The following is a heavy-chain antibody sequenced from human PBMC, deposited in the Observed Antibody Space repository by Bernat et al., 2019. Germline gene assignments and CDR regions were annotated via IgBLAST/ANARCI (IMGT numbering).Heavy chain of an antibody. CDR2: ISSSSSSI. D-gene: IGHD2-15*01. V-gene: IGHV3-48*01. J-gene: IGHJ4*02. Sequence: EVQLVESGGGLVQPGGSLRLSCAASGFTFSSYTMNWVRQAPGKGLEWVSYISSSSSSIYYADSVKGRFTISRDNAKNSLDLQMNSLRAEDTAVYYYAREVGYCSGGSCHEIDYWGQGTLVTVSS. CDR3: AREVGYCSGGSCHEIDY. CDR1: GFTFSSYT.